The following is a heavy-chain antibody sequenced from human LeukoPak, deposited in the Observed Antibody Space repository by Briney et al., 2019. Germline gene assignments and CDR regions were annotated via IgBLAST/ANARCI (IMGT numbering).Heavy chain of an antibody. Sequence: SETLSLTCTVSGYSISSGYYWGWIRQPPGKGPEWIGSIYHSGSTYYNPSLKSRVTISVDTSKNQFSLKLSSVTAADTAVYYCARDRDTVDAFDIWGQGTMVTVSS. J-gene: IGHJ3*02. CDR3: ARDRDTVDAFDI. V-gene: IGHV4-38-2*02. CDR2: IYHSGST. D-gene: IGHD4-17*01. CDR1: GYSISSGYY.